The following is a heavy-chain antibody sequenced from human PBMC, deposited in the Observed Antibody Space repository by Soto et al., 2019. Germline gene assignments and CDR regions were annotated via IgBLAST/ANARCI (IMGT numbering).Heavy chain of an antibody. CDR2: ISAYNGNT. J-gene: IGHJ4*02. V-gene: IGHV1-18*01. Sequence: ASVKVSCKASGYTFTSYGISWVRQAPGQGLVWMGWISAYNGNTNYAQKLQGRVTMTTDTSTSTAYMELRSLRSDDTAVYYCASSYAKGGFDYWGQGTLVTVSS. CDR3: ASSYAKGGFDY. D-gene: IGHD2-2*01. CDR1: GYTFTSYG.